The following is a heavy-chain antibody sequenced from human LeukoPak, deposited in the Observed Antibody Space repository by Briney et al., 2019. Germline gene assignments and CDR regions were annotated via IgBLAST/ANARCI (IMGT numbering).Heavy chain of an antibody. Sequence: SETLSLTCTVSGYSISSYYWSWIRQPPGKGLEWIGYIYYSGSTNYNPSLKSRVTISVDTSKNQFSLKLSSVTAADTAVYYCASAYDSSGYYPDAFDIWGQGTMVTVSS. CDR2: IYYSGST. V-gene: IGHV4-59*01. D-gene: IGHD3-22*01. CDR1: GYSISSYY. J-gene: IGHJ3*02. CDR3: ASAYDSSGYYPDAFDI.